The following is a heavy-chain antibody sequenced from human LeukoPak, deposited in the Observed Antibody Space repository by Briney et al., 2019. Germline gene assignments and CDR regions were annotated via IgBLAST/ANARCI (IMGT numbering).Heavy chain of an antibody. V-gene: IGHV4-4*09. CDR2: IYTSGST. J-gene: IGHJ5*02. Sequence: PSETLSLTCTVSGGSISSYYWSWIRQPPGKGLEYIGYIYTSGSTNYNPSLKSRVTVSVDTSKNQFSLKLSSVTAADTAVYYCARGHLGYDFWSGYSSSRYWFDPWGQGTLVTVSS. CDR3: ARGHLGYDFWSGYSSSRYWFDP. CDR1: GGSISSYY. D-gene: IGHD3-3*01.